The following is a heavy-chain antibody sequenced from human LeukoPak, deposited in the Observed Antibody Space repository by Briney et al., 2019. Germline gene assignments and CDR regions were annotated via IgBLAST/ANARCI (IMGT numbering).Heavy chain of an antibody. Sequence: GGSLGLSCAASGFTFSSYSMNWVRQAPGKGLEWVSSISSSSSYIYYADSVKGRFTISRDNAKNSLYLQMNSLRAEDTAVYYCARGGNRGYCSSTSCYSNWFDPWGQGTLVTVSS. D-gene: IGHD2-2*01. J-gene: IGHJ5*02. V-gene: IGHV3-21*01. CDR1: GFTFSSYS. CDR2: ISSSSSYI. CDR3: ARGGNRGYCSSTSCYSNWFDP.